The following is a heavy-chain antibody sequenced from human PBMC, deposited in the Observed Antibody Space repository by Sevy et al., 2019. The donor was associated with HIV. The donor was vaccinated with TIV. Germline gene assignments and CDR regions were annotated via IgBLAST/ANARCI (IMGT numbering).Heavy chain of an antibody. D-gene: IGHD2-15*01. Sequence: GGSLRLSCAASGFTFSSYWMSWVRQAPGKGLEWVANIKQDGSEKYYVDSVKGRFTISRDNAKNSLYLQMNSLRAEDTAVYYCARGNRGIVVVVAALAWDYYMDVWGKGTTVTVSS. V-gene: IGHV3-7*01. J-gene: IGHJ6*03. CDR1: GFTFSSYW. CDR3: ARGNRGIVVVVAALAWDYYMDV. CDR2: IKQDGSEK.